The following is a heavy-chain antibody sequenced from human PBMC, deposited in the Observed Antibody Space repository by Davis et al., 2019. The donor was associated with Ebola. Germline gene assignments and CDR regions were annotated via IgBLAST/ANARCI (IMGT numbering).Heavy chain of an antibody. D-gene: IGHD6-13*01. CDR2: ISYDGSNK. J-gene: IGHJ4*02. CDR1: GFTFSSYG. CDR3: ARTAGIFDY. V-gene: IGHV3-30*03. Sequence: GESLKISCAASGFTFSSYGMHWVRQAPGKGLEWVAVISYDGSNKYYADSVKGRFTISRDNSKNTLYLQMNSLRAEDTAVYYCARTAGIFDYWGQGTLVTVSS.